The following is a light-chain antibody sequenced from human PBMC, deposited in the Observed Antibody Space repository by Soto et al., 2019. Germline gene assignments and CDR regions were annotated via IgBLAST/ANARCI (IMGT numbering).Light chain of an antibody. V-gene: IGLV2-11*01. J-gene: IGLJ1*01. CDR2: DVD. CDR1: SSDVGNYNF. CDR3: CSYAGSYPFV. Sequence: QSALTQPRSVSGSPGQSVTISCTGTSSDVGNYNFVSWYQHHPGKAPKLMIYDVDKRPSGVPDRFSGSKSGNMASLTISGLQAEDEADYYCCSYAGSYPFVFGTGTKVTVL.